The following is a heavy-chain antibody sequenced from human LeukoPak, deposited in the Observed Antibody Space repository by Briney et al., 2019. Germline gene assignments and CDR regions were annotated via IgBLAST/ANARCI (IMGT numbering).Heavy chain of an antibody. CDR2: ISAYNGNT. CDR3: AGQGRDYYDGSGYYLLWYFDL. J-gene: IGHJ2*01. V-gene: IGHV1-18*01. D-gene: IGHD3-22*01. CDR1: GYTFTSYG. Sequence: GASVKVSCKASGYTFTSYGISWVRQAPGQGLEWMGWISAYNGNTNYAQKLQGRVTTTTDTSTSTAYMELRSLRSDDTAVYYCAGQGRDYYDGSGYYLLWYFDLWGRGTLVTVSS.